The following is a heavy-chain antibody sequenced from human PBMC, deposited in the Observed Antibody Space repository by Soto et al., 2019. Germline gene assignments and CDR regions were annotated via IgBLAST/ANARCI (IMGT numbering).Heavy chain of an antibody. J-gene: IGHJ4*02. D-gene: IGHD5-12*01. CDR1: GGSISSYY. CDR3: ARSNSGYDFPFPYYFDY. CDR2: IYYSGST. Sequence: SETLSLTCTVSGGSISSYYWSWIRQPPGKGLEWIGYIYYSGSTNYNPSLKSRVTISVDTSKNQFSLKLSSVTAADTAVYYCARSNSGYDFPFPYYFDYWGQGTLVTVSS. V-gene: IGHV4-59*01.